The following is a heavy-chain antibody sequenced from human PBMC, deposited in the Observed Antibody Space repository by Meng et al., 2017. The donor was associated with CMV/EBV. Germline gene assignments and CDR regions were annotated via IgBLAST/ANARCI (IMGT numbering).Heavy chain of an antibody. J-gene: IGHJ4*02. Sequence: SETLFLTCTVSGGSISSGDYYWSWIRQPPGKGLEWIGYIYYSGSTYYNPSLKSRVTISVDTSKNQFSLKLSSVTAADTAVYYCARAGVRSTIFGVVIIAQYFDYWGQGTLVTVSS. D-gene: IGHD3-3*01. V-gene: IGHV4-30-4*08. CDR3: ARAGVRSTIFGVVIIAQYFDY. CDR1: GGSISSGDYY. CDR2: IYYSGST.